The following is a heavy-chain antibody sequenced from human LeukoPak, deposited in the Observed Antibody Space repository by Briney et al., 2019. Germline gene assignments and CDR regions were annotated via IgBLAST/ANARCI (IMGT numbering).Heavy chain of an antibody. V-gene: IGHV1-69*04. CDR2: IIPILGIA. Sequence: ASVKVSCKASGYTFTSYDISWVRQAPGQGLEWMGRIIPILGIANYAQKFQGRVTITADKSTSTAYMELSSLRSEDTAVYYCARVPGRFNDAFDIWGQGTMVTVSS. CDR3: ARVPGRFNDAFDI. CDR1: GYTFTSYD. D-gene: IGHD3-3*01. J-gene: IGHJ3*02.